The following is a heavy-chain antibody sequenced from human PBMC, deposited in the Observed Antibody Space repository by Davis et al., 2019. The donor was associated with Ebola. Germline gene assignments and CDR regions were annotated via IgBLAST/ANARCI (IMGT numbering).Heavy chain of an antibody. CDR1: GFTFSSYA. J-gene: IGHJ6*04. CDR3: ARGFTIFLYAMDV. D-gene: IGHD3-3*01. V-gene: IGHV3-30*04. Sequence: PGGSLRLSCAASGFTFSSYAMHWVRQAPGKGLEWVAVISYDGSNKYYADSVKGRFTISRDNSKNTLYLQMNSLRAGDTAVYYCARGFTIFLYAMDVWGKGTTVTVSS. CDR2: ISYDGSNK.